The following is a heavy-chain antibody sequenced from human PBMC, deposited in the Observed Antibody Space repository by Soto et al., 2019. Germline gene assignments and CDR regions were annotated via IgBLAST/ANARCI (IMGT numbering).Heavy chain of an antibody. Sequence: ASVEVSCKVSGYALTELSMHWVLEAPGKGLEWMGGFDPEDGETIYAQKFQGRVTMTEDTSTDTAYMELSSLRSEDTAVYYCATARGGYDSLYGMDVWGQGTTVTVSS. V-gene: IGHV1-24*01. D-gene: IGHD5-12*01. J-gene: IGHJ6*02. CDR3: ATARGGYDSLYGMDV. CDR1: GYALTELS. CDR2: FDPEDGET.